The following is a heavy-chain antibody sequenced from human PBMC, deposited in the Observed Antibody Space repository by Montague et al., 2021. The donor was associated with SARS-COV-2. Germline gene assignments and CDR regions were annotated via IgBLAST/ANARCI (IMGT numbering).Heavy chain of an antibody. D-gene: IGHD3-10*01. J-gene: IGHJ6*03. Sequence: SETLSLTCAVHGTSFSGYYWNWIRQPPGKGLEWIGEINHGGSTKYSPSLKSRLTISADTSKNQFSLKLTSVAAADTAVYYCARLRDGVVPSPILGVGPYYSYDSMDVWGGGTTVTVAS. CDR1: GTSFSGYY. CDR2: INHGGST. CDR3: ARLRDGVVPSPILGVGPYYSYDSMDV. V-gene: IGHV4-34*01.